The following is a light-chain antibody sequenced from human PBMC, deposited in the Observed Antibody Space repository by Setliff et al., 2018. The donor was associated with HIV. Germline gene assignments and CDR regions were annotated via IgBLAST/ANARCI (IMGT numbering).Light chain of an antibody. V-gene: IGLV2-11*01. J-gene: IGLJ2*01. CDR3: CSYAGSYTPVI. Sequence: QSALTQPRLVSGSPGQSVTISCTGTSSDVGSYNYVSWYQQHPGKAPKLMIYDVTKRPSGVPDRFSGSKSGNTASLTISGLQAEDEADYYCCSYAGSYTPVIFGGGTK. CDR2: DVT. CDR1: SSDVGSYNY.